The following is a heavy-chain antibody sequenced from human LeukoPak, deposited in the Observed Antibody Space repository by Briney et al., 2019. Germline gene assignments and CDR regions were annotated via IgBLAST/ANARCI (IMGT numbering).Heavy chain of an antibody. CDR1: GGSISSYY. J-gene: IGHJ4*02. CDR3: ARAVDYGDYPYYFDY. CDR2: IYYSGST. Sequence: SETLSLTCTVSGGSISSYYWSWIRQPPGKGLEWIGYIYYSGSTNYNPSLKSRVTIPVDTSKNQFSLKLSSVTAADTAVYYCARAVDYGDYPYYFDYWGQGTLVTVSS. V-gene: IGHV4-59*01. D-gene: IGHD4-17*01.